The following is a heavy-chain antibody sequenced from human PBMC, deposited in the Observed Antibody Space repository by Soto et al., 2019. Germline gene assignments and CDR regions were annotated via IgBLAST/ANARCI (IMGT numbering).Heavy chain of an antibody. CDR2: IDPSDSYT. CDR3: ATGSSSSWYDYFGMDV. Sequence: GESLKISCPGSGYSFTSYWISWVRQMPGKGLEWMGRIDPSDSYTNYSPSFQGHVTISADNSISTAYLQWSSLKASDTAMYYCATGSSSSWYDYFGMDVWGQGTTVTVSS. V-gene: IGHV5-10-1*01. J-gene: IGHJ6*02. D-gene: IGHD6-13*01. CDR1: GYSFTSYW.